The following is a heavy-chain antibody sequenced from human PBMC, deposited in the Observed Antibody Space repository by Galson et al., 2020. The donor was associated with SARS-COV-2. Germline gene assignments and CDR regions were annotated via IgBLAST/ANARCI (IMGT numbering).Heavy chain of an antibody. CDR1: GGTFSSYA. V-gene: IGHV1-69*13. Sequence: SVKVSCKASGGTFSSYAISWVRQAPGQGLEWMGGIIPIFGTANYAQKFQGRVTITADESTSTAYMELSSLRSEDTAVYYCARDGEMATILQPDAFDIWGQGTMVTVSS. CDR2: IIPIFGTA. CDR3: ARDGEMATILQPDAFDI. D-gene: IGHD5-12*01. J-gene: IGHJ3*02.